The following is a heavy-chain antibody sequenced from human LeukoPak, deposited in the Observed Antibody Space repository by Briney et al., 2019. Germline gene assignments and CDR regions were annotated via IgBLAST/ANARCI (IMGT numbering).Heavy chain of an antibody. Sequence: ASVKVSCKASGGTFSSYAISWVRQAPGQGLEWMGGIIPIFGTANYARKFQGRVTITTDESTSTAYMELSSLRSEDTAVYYCARSSRLYSSSWYLEGDGLNYLDYWGQGTLVTVSS. CDR1: GGTFSSYA. V-gene: IGHV1-69*05. CDR3: ARSSRLYSSSWYLEGDGLNYLDY. J-gene: IGHJ4*02. CDR2: IIPIFGTA. D-gene: IGHD6-13*01.